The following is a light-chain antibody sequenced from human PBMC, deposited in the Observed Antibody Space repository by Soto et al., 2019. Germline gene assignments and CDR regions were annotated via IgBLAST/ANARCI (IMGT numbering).Light chain of an antibody. CDR3: AAWDDSLNDYV. Sequence: QSVLTQPPSASGTPGQRVPISCSGSSSDIGTSPVNWYQQLPRTAPKLIIYSNSQRPSGVPDRFSGSKSGTSASLAISGLQSEDEADYYCAAWDDSLNDYVFGTGTKVTVL. CDR1: SSDIGTSP. V-gene: IGLV1-44*01. CDR2: SNS. J-gene: IGLJ1*01.